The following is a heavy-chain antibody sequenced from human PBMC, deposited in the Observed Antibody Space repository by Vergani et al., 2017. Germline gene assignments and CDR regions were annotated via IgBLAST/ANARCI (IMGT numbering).Heavy chain of an antibody. V-gene: IGHV4-34*01. Sequence: QVQLQQWGAGLLKPSETLSLTCAVSGGSFSGYYWSWIRQPPGKGLEWIGEINHSGSTNYNPSLKSRVTISVDTSKTQFYLKLSSVTAADTAVYYCARDLRGGTQDWFDPWGQGTLVTVSS. CDR2: INHSGST. CDR1: GGSFSGYY. J-gene: IGHJ5*02. CDR3: ARDLRGGTQDWFDP. D-gene: IGHD3-16*01.